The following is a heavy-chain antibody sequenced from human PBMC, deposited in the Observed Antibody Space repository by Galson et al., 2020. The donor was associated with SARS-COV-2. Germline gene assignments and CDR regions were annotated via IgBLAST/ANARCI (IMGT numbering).Heavy chain of an antibody. J-gene: IGHJ3*01. Sequence: SETLSLTCTVSVESFSGFYWSWIRQAPGKGLEWIAEIADTGIKNYNPSLENRVSIFADAPKNQFSLKVWSVTVADTAVYYCARREADWERHKRDSFDLWSQGSLVTVSS. CDR2: IADTGIK. D-gene: IGHD1-1*01. CDR1: VESFSGFY. CDR3: ARREADWERHKRDSFDL. V-gene: IGHV4-34*01.